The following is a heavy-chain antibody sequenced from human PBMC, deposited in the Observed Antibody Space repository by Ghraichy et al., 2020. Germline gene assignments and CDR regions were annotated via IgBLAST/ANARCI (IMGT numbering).Heavy chain of an antibody. CDR1: GGSISSYY. CDR3: AGRVYSSSLPFDP. D-gene: IGHD6-13*01. CDR2: IYYSGST. Sequence: SETLSLTCTVSGGSISSYYWSWIRLPPGKGLEWIGYIYYSGSTNYNPSLKSRVTISVDTSKNQFSLKLSSVTAADTAVYYCAGRVYSSSLPFDPWGQGTLVTVSS. V-gene: IGHV4-59*01. J-gene: IGHJ5*02.